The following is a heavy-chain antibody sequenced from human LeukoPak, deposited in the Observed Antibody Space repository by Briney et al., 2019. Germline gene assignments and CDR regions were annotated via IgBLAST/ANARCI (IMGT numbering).Heavy chain of an antibody. D-gene: IGHD4-17*01. V-gene: IGHV3-23*01. Sequence: GGSLRLSCEASGFTFSDHGMYWVRQAPGKGLEWVSGISDHGDSTYDADSVKGRFMISRENSRNTLYLDMNSLRAEDTAVYYCARGHTAVTRHFDFWGQGTLVTVSS. J-gene: IGHJ4*02. CDR1: GFTFSDHG. CDR3: ARGHTAVTRHFDF. CDR2: ISDHGDST.